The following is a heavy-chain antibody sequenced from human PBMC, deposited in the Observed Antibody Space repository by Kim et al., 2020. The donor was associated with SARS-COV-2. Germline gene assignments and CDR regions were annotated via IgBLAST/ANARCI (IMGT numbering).Heavy chain of an antibody. V-gene: IGHV3-30*07. CDR3: ARNYYGSGSYYTNDAFDI. D-gene: IGHD3-10*01. J-gene: IGHJ3*02. Sequence: VKGRFTISRDNSKNTLYLQMNSLRAEDTAVYYCARNYYGSGSYYTNDAFDIWGQGTMVTVSS.